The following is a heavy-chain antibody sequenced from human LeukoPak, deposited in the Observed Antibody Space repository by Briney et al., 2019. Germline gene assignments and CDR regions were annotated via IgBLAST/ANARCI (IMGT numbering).Heavy chain of an antibody. Sequence: PSETLSLTCTVSGYSISSGYYWGWIRQPPGKGLEWIGTIYHSGSTYYNPSLKSRVTISVDTSKNQFSLKLSSVTAADTAVYYCARDDYGDYRGVDYWGRGTLVTVSS. CDR1: GYSISSGYY. CDR2: IYHSGST. D-gene: IGHD4-17*01. V-gene: IGHV4-38-2*02. J-gene: IGHJ4*02. CDR3: ARDDYGDYRGVDY.